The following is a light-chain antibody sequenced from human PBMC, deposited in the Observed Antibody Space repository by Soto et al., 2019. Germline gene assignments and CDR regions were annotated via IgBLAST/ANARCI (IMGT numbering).Light chain of an antibody. CDR3: QKYNNVPL. CDR2: AAS. J-gene: IGKJ3*01. Sequence: DIQMTQSPSSLSASVGDRVTITCRASQGINNYIAWYQQKPGKAPKLLIYAASTLQSGVPPRFSGSGSGTDFTLSISARQPDDVATYSCQKYNNVPLFGPGTKVDIK. CDR1: QGINNY. V-gene: IGKV1-27*01.